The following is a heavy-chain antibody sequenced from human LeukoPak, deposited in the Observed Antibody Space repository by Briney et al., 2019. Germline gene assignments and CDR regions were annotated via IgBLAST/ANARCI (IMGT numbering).Heavy chain of an antibody. CDR3: TSLFLRYFDWLPSNFDY. Sequence: PGGSLRLSRTASGFTFGDYAMSWFRQAPGKGLEWVGFIRSKAYGGTTEYAASVKGRFTISRDDSKSIAYLQMNSLKTEDTAVYYCTSLFLRYFDWLPSNFDYWGQGTLVTVSS. CDR1: GFTFGDYA. J-gene: IGHJ4*02. V-gene: IGHV3-49*03. CDR2: IRSKAYGGTT. D-gene: IGHD3-9*01.